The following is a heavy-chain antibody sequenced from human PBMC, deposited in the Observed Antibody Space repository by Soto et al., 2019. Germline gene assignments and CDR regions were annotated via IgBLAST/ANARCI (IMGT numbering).Heavy chain of an antibody. D-gene: IGHD3-10*01. Sequence: GGSLRLSCAASGFTFSSYGMHWVRQAPGKGLEWVAVIWYDGSNKYYADSVKGRFTISRDNSKNTLYLQMNSLRAEDTAVYYCARVEEMYYYASGIGFDYWGQGTLVTVSS. V-gene: IGHV3-33*01. CDR1: GFTFSSYG. J-gene: IGHJ4*02. CDR3: ARVEEMYYYASGIGFDY. CDR2: IWYDGSNK.